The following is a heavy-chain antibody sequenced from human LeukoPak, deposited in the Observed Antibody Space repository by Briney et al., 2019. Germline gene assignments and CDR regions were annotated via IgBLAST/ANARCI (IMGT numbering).Heavy chain of an antibody. V-gene: IGHV1-8*01. Sequence: GASVTVSCKASGYTFTSYDINWVRQAPGQGLEWMGWMNPNSGNTGYAQKFQGRVTMTRNTSISTAYMELSSLRSEDTAVYYCARTIVVRYYYYYGMDVWGQGTTVTVSS. CDR1: GYTFTSYD. D-gene: IGHD2-15*01. CDR2: MNPNSGNT. J-gene: IGHJ6*02. CDR3: ARTIVVRYYYYYGMDV.